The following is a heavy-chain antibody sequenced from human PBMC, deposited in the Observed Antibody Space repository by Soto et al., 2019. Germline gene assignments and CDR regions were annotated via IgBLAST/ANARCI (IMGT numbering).Heavy chain of an antibody. J-gene: IGHJ4*02. D-gene: IGHD5-12*01. CDR1: GGTFSTYS. Sequence: QVQLVQSGAEVKKPGSSVKVSCKASGGTFSTYSISWVRQAPGQGIEWMGRIIPILGIANHAEKCQGRVTITADKSTSIAYMELSSLRSEATAVYCCARGRGDGYNANWGQGTLVTASS. CDR2: IIPILGIA. CDR3: ARGRGDGYNAN. V-gene: IGHV1-69*02.